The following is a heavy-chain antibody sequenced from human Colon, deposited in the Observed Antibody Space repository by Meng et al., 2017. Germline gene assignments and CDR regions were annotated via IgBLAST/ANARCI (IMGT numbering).Heavy chain of an antibody. D-gene: IGHD2-2*01. J-gene: IGHJ4*02. CDR2: INHSGST. CDR1: GGSFSGYY. V-gene: IGHV4-34*01. CDR3: ASGRKYCSSTSCYGQFNY. Sequence: QGRLQQWGAGLLKPSETLSLTGAVYGGSFSGYYWSWIRQPPGKGLEWIGEINHSGSTNYNPSLKSRVTISVDKSKNQFSLKLSSVTAADTAVYYCASGRKYCSSTSCYGQFNYWGQGTLVTVSS.